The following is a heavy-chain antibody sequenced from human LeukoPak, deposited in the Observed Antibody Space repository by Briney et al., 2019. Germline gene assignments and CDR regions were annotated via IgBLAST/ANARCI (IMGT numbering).Heavy chain of an antibody. Sequence: PGGSLRLSCAASGFTFSSYAMHWVRQAPGKGLEWVAVISYDGSNKYYADSVKGRFTISRDNSKNTLYLQMNGLRAEDTAVYYCARDFLGNWGQGTLVTVSS. J-gene: IGHJ4*02. CDR3: ARDFLGN. V-gene: IGHV3-30-3*01. CDR2: ISYDGSNK. D-gene: IGHD1-26*01. CDR1: GFTFSSYA.